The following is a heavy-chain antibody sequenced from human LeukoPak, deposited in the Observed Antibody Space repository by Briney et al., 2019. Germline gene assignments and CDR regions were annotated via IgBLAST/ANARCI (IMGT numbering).Heavy chain of an antibody. CDR2: INAGNGNT. J-gene: IGHJ4*02. CDR3: ARGYCSGGSCLEYDY. CDR1: GYTFTSYA. D-gene: IGHD2-15*01. Sequence: GASVKVSCKASGYTFTSYAMHWVRQAPGQRLEWMGWINAGNGNTKYSQEFQGRVTITRDTSASTAYMELSSLRSEDMAVYYCARGYCSGGSCLEYDYWGQGTLVTVSS. V-gene: IGHV1-3*03.